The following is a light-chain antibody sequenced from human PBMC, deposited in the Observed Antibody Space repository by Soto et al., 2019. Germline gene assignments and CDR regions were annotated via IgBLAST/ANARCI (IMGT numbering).Light chain of an antibody. CDR2: AAS. Sequence: DIQMTQSPSTLSASVGDRVTITCRASQSISSWLAWYQQKPGKAPKLLIYAASSLQSGVPSRFSGSGSGTDFTLTINSLEPEDFAVYYCQQYYYWPPWTFGQGTRWIT. CDR1: QSISSW. CDR3: QQYYYWPPWT. J-gene: IGKJ1*01. V-gene: IGKV1-5*01.